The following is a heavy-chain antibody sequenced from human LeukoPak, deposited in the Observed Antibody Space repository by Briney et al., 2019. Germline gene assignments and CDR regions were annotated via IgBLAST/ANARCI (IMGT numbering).Heavy chain of an antibody. D-gene: IGHD5-12*01. CDR3: ARRYSVNWFDS. CDR1: GYXFTNFY. CDR2: INHSGGST. V-gene: IGHV1-46*01. Sequence: ASVKVSCKASGYXFTNFYIYWVRQAPGQGLEWMGIINHSGGSTRYAQTFHGRITLTRETSTSTVYMELSSLRSEDTAVYYCARRYSVNWFDSWGQGTLVTVSS. J-gene: IGHJ5*01.